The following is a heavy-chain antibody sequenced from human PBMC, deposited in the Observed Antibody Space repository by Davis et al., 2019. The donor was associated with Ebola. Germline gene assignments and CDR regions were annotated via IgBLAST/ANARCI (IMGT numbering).Heavy chain of an antibody. Sequence: SLKISCAASGFTFDDYAMHWVRQAPGKGLEWVSGISWNSGSIGYADSVKGRFTISRDNAKNSLYLQMNSLRAEDTALYYCAKDIGGYYYYGMDVWGKGTTVTVSS. D-gene: IGHD4-23*01. J-gene: IGHJ6*04. CDR2: ISWNSGSI. V-gene: IGHV3-9*01. CDR1: GFTFDDYA. CDR3: AKDIGGYYYYGMDV.